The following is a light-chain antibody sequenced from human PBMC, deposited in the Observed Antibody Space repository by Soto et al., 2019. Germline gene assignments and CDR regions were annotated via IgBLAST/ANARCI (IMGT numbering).Light chain of an antibody. CDR3: QHFSSYPLP. V-gene: IGKV1-9*01. Sequence: DIQLTQSPSFLSASVGDRVTITCRASQGISSYLAWYQQRPGKAPKLLIYAASILQSGVPSRLSGSGSGTEFTLAISSLQPEDFATYYCQHFSSYPLPFGQGTRLEIK. CDR2: AAS. CDR1: QGISSY. J-gene: IGKJ5*01.